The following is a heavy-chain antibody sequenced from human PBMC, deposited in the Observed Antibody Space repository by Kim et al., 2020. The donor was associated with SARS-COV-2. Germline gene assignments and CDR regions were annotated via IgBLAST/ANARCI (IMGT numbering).Heavy chain of an antibody. CDR3: ARGKRLGGYFDY. V-gene: IGHV1-2*05. J-gene: IGHJ4*02. D-gene: IGHD3-9*01. CDR1: GYTFTGYY. Sequence: ASVKVSCKASGYTFTGYYMHWVRQAPGQGLEWMGRINPNSGGTNYAQKFQGRVTMTRDTSISTAYMELSRLRSDDTVVYYCARGKRLGGYFDYWGQGTLVTVSS. CDR2: INPNSGGT.